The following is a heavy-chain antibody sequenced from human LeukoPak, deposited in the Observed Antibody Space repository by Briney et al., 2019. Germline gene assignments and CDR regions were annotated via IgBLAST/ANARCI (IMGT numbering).Heavy chain of an antibody. Sequence: GASVKVSCKVSGYTLTELSMHWVRQAPGKGLEWMGGFDPEDGETIYAQKFQGRVTMTEDTSTDTAYMELSSLRSEDTAVYYCARALPHRRLMDTTMEQHWFDPWGQGTLVTVSS. J-gene: IGHJ5*02. V-gene: IGHV1-24*01. CDR3: ARALPHRRLMDTTMEQHWFDP. CDR1: GYTLTELS. D-gene: IGHD5-18*01. CDR2: FDPEDGET.